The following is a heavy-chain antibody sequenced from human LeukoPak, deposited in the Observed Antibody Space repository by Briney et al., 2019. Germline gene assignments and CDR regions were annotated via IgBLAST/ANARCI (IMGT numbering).Heavy chain of an antibody. CDR1: GGSFRGYY. V-gene: IGHV4-34*12. CDR2: VIHSGAT. J-gene: IGHJ4*02. D-gene: IGHD3-22*01. Sequence: PSETLSFTCTVYGGSFRGYYWTWIRQSPGKGLQWIGEVIHSGATNYNPSLTSRLIISVGTSRNQFSLKLSSVTAADTAVYYCARGYDSGGYYAYFDYWGQGALVTVSS. CDR3: ARGYDSGGYYAYFDY.